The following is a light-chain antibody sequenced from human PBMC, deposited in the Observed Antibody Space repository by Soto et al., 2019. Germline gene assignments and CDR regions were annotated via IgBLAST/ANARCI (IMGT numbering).Light chain of an antibody. CDR2: YAS. CDR1: HNIGNN. V-gene: IGKV3-15*01. Sequence: VVLTQSPATLSVSPGETATFSCRASHNIGNNLAWYQHKPGQAPRLLISYASSGATGIPGRFSGSGSVTEFALTISSLQSEYSAVYYCQHFYNWPVTFGGGTKVEL. CDR3: QHFYNWPVT. J-gene: IGKJ4*01.